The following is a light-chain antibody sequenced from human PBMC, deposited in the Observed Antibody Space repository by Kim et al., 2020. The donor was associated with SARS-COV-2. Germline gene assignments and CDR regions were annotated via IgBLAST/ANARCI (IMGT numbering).Light chain of an antibody. Sequence: VAWGQTVRTTCQGDSLRSYYATWYQQKPGQAPIVVIYGKNNRPSGIPDRFSGSSSGDTASLTITGTQAGDEADYYCNSRGSNDNVLFGGGTQLTVL. V-gene: IGLV3-19*01. CDR3: NSRGSNDNVL. CDR2: GKN. J-gene: IGLJ2*01. CDR1: SLRSYY.